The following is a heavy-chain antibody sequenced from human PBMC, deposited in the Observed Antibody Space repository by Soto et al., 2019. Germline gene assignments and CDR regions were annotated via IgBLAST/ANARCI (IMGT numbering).Heavy chain of an antibody. Sequence: QVQLVQSGAEVKKPGSSVKVSCKASGGTFSSYAISWVRQAPGPGLEWMGGIIPISDTTNYAQKFQGRVTITADESTSTAYMELSSLRSEETAVYYCARSQGSSTSLEIYYYYYYGMDVWGQGTTVTVSS. J-gene: IGHJ6*02. CDR3: ARSQGSSTSLEIYYYYYYGMDV. D-gene: IGHD2-2*01. CDR1: GGTFSSYA. CDR2: IIPISDTT. V-gene: IGHV1-69*01.